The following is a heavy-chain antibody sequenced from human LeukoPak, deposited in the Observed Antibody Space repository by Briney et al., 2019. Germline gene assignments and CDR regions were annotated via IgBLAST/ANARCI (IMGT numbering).Heavy chain of an antibody. CDR3: ARWLGYEGFDY. V-gene: IGHV1-8*01. D-gene: IGHD6-19*01. CDR2: MNPNSGNT. J-gene: IGHJ4*02. CDR1: GYTFTSYD. Sequence: GASVKVSCKASGYTFTSYDINWVRQVTGQGLEWMGWMNPNSGNTGYAQKFQGRVTMTRNTSISTAYMDLSSLRSEDTAVYYCARWLGYEGFDYWGQGTLVTVSS.